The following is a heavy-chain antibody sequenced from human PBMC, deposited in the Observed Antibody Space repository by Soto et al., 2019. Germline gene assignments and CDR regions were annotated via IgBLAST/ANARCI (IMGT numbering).Heavy chain of an antibody. CDR3: ARAGYCSGGTCFHGNFDY. CDR2: NNPNGGST. J-gene: IGHJ4*02. D-gene: IGHD2-15*01. Sequence: QVQLVQSGAEVKKPGASVKVSCKASGYTFTTYYMHWVRQAPGQGLEWMGINNPNGGSTTYAQKFQVRVTMTRDTSTSTVYMELSSLRSEDTAVYYCARAGYCSGGTCFHGNFDYWGQGTLVTVSS. V-gene: IGHV1-46*01. CDR1: GYTFTTYY.